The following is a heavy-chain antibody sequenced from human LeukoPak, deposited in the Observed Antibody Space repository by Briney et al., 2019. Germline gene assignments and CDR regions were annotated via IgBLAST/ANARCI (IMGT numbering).Heavy chain of an antibody. CDR2: INPNSGGT. Sequence: ASVKVSCKASGYTFTGYYMHWVRQAPGQGLEWMGWINPNSGGTNYAQKFQGRVIMTRDTSISTAYMELSRLRSDDTAVYYCARDVSSSWYYFDYWGQGTLVTVSS. V-gene: IGHV1-2*02. D-gene: IGHD6-13*01. CDR3: ARDVSSSWYYFDY. J-gene: IGHJ4*02. CDR1: GYTFTGYY.